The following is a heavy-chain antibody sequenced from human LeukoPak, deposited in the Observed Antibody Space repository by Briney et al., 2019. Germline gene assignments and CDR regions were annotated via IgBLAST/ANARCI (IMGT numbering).Heavy chain of an antibody. CDR2: ISSSSSYT. V-gene: IGHV3-11*06. CDR3: AREPPRGGYSYGYYY. D-gene: IGHD5-18*01. CDR1: GFTFSDYY. Sequence: GGSLRLSWAASGFTFSDYYMSWIRQAPGKGLEWVSYISSSSSYTNYADSVKGRFTISRDNAKNSLYLQMNSLRAEDTAVYYCAREPPRGGYSYGYYYWGQGTLVTVSS. J-gene: IGHJ4*02.